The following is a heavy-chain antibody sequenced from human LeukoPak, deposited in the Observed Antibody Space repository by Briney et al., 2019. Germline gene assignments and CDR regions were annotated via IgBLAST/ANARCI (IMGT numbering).Heavy chain of an antibody. CDR2: MYYSGST. CDR1: GGYISSGSYY. CDR3: ARLGYSTRWYYFDY. J-gene: IGHJ4*02. D-gene: IGHD6-13*01. V-gene: IGHV4-39*01. Sequence: SETLSLTCTVSGGYISSGSYYWGWIRQPPGKGLEWIGSMYYSGSTYYNPSLQSRVTISVDTSKNQFSLKLSSVTAADTAVYYCARLGYSTRWYYFDYWGQGTLVTVSS.